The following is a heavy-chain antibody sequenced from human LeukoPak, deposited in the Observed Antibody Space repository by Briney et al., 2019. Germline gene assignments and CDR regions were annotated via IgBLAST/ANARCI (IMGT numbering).Heavy chain of an antibody. CDR3: AREQAGRYGYYFDY. D-gene: IGHD6-13*01. J-gene: IGHJ4*02. V-gene: IGHV3-7*01. Sequence: PGGSLRPSCAASGFTFSTYCMTWVRQAPGKGLEWVANIKPDGSQIYYVDSVKGRFTISRDNAKNSLYLQMNSLRAEDTAVYYCAREQAGRYGYYFDYWGQGTLVTVSS. CDR2: IKPDGSQI. CDR1: GFTFSTYC.